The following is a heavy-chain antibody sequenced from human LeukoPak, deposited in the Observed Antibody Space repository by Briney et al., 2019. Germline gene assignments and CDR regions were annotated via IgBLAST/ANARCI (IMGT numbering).Heavy chain of an antibody. D-gene: IGHD2-15*01. CDR1: GFTFAGYA. J-gene: IGHJ4*02. CDR3: AHWGSSAPSDY. Sequence: GGSLRLSCAASGFTFAGYAMTWVRQAPGKGLEWVSLISGSGGSTYYADVVKGRFTISRDNSKNALYLRMNSLRAEDTAVYYCAHWGSSAPSDYWGQGTLVTVSS. V-gene: IGHV3-23*01. CDR2: ISGSGGST.